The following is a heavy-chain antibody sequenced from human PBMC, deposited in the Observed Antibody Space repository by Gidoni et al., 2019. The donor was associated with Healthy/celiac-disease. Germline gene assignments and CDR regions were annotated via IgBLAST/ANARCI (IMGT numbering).Heavy chain of an antibody. CDR1: GFSLSTSGVG. V-gene: IGHV2-5*02. CDR3: AHSTEYSSSPLSWFDP. D-gene: IGHD6-13*01. Sequence: QITLKESGPTLVKPTQTLTLTCTFSGFSLSTSGVGVGWIRQPPGKALEWLALIYWDDDKRYSPSLKSRLTLTKDTSKNQVVLTMTNMDPVDTATYYCAHSTEYSSSPLSWFDPWGQGTLVTVSS. CDR2: IYWDDDK. J-gene: IGHJ5*02.